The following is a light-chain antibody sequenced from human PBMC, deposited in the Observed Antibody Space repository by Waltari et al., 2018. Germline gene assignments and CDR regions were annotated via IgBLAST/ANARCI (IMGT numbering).Light chain of an antibody. CDR1: QGISDN. CDR2: GAF. J-gene: IGKJ5*01. V-gene: IGKV3-15*01. CDR3: QQYNRWPPIT. Sequence: EIVLTPSPATLSVSPGERATLSCRASQGISDNLAWYQQKPGQPPRLLIYGAFTRATGIPARFSGSGSGTEFTLTISSLQSEDSAVYYCQQYNRWPPITFGQGTRLEIK.